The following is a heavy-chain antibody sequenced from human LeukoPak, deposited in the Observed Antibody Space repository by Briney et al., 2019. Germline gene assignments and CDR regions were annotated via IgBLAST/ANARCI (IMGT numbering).Heavy chain of an antibody. CDR2: ISSSSSTI. D-gene: IGHD2-15*01. V-gene: IGHV3-48*01. CDR3: AREGYCSGGSCYSWFDP. J-gene: IGHJ5*02. CDR1: GFTFSSYS. Sequence: GGSLRLSCAASGFTFSSYSMNWVRQAPGKGLEWVSYISSSSSTIYYADSVKGRFTISRDNAKNSLYLQMNSLRAEDTAVYYCAREGYCSGGSCYSWFDPWGQGTLVTVSS.